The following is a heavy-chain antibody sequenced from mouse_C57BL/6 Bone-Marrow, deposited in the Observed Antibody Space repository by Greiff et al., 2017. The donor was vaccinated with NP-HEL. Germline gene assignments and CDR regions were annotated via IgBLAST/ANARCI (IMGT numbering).Heavy chain of an antibody. D-gene: IGHD2-2*01. Sequence: EVKLMESGGGLVKPGGSPKLSCAASGFTFSDYGMHWVRQAPEKGLEWVAYISSGSSTIYYADTVKGRFTISRDNAKNTLFLQMTSLRSEDTAMYYCARGLPYFDYWGQGTTLTVSS. CDR1: GFTFSDYG. CDR2: ISSGSSTI. V-gene: IGHV5-17*01. J-gene: IGHJ2*01. CDR3: ARGLPYFDY.